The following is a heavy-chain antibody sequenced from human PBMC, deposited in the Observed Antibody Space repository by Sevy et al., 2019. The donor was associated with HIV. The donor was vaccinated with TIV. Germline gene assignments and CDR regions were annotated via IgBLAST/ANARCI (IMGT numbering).Heavy chain of an antibody. D-gene: IGHD5-18*01. CDR2: IYYSGST. CDR3: ARDTSGGGTAMVTGDYYYYGMDV. CDR1: GGSISSYY. V-gene: IGHV4-59*01. Sequence: SETLSLTCTVSGGSISSYYWSWIRQPPGKGLEWVGYIYYSGSTNYNPSLKSRVTISVDTSKNQFSLKLSPVTAADTAVYYCARDTSGGGTAMVTGDYYYYGMDVWGQGTTVTVSS. J-gene: IGHJ6*02.